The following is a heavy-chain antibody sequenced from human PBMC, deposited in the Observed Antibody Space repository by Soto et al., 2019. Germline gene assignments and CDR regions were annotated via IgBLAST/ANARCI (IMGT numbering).Heavy chain of an antibody. J-gene: IGHJ4*02. D-gene: IGHD3-10*01. CDR2: IYYSGST. CDR1: GGSISSGGYY. CDR3: ARDVFGDLYYFDY. V-gene: IGHV4-31*03. Sequence: SETLSLTCTVSGGSISSGGYYWSWIRQHPGKGLEWIGYIYYSGSTYYNPSLKSRVTISVDTSKNQFSLKLSSVTAADTAVYYCARDVFGDLYYFDYWGQGTLVTVSS.